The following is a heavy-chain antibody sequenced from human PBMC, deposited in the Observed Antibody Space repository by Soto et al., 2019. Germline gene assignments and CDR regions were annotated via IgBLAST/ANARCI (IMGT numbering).Heavy chain of an antibody. J-gene: IGHJ5*02. D-gene: IGHD3-22*01. Sequence: SETLSLTCTFSGCSISSGGYYWSWIRQHPGKGLEWIGYIYYSGSTYYNPSLKSRVTISVDTSKNQFSLKLSSVTAADTAVYYCARMGITMIVEASGFDPWGQGTLVTVSS. V-gene: IGHV4-31*03. CDR3: ARMGITMIVEASGFDP. CDR2: IYYSGST. CDR1: GCSISSGGYY.